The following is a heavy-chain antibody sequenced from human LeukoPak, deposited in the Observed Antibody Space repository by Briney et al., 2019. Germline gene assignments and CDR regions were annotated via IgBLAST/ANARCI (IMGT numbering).Heavy chain of an antibody. D-gene: IGHD2-15*01. CDR2: ISSSSSYI. CDR3: ARDHPSAEYEGYAPFER. J-gene: IGHJ1*01. V-gene: IGHV3-21*01. CDR1: GFTFSSYS. Sequence: GGSLRLSCAASGFTFSSYSMNWVRQAPGKGLEWDSSISSSSSYIYHADSVKGRFTISRDNAKNSLYLQMNSLRAEDTAVYYCARDHPSAEYEGYAPFERWGQGTLVTVSS.